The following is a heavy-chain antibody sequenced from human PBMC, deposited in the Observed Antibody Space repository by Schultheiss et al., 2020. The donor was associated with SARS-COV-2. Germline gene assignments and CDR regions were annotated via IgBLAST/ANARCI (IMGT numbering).Heavy chain of an antibody. V-gene: IGHV4-4*07. D-gene: IGHD3-10*01. CDR3: ARVRFYYGSGRGWNWFDP. CDR1: GGSISSYY. CDR2: IYSNGST. J-gene: IGHJ5*02. Sequence: SETLSLTCTVSGGSISSYYWSWIRQPAGKGLEWIGRIYSNGSTSYNPSLKSRVTMSVDTSKNQCSMKLSSMTAADTAMYYCARVRFYYGSGRGWNWFDPWGQGTLVTVSS.